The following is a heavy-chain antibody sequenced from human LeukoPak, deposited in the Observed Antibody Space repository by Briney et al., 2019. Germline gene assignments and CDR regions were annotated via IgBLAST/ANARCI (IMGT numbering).Heavy chain of an antibody. V-gene: IGHV4-59*12. D-gene: IGHD6-19*01. Sequence: SETLSLTCTVSGGSISSYYWSWIRQPPGKGLEWIGSICYSGSTYYNPSLKSRVTISVDTSKNQFSLELRSVTAADTAVYYCARERSGWYGGDYWGQGTLVTVSS. CDR1: GGSISSYY. CDR2: ICYSGST. J-gene: IGHJ4*02. CDR3: ARERSGWYGGDY.